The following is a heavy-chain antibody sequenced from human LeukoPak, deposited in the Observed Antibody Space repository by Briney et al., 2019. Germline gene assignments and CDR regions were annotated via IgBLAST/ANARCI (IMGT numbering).Heavy chain of an antibody. CDR2: IYTSGST. V-gene: IGHV4-61*02. J-gene: IGHJ4*02. CDR1: GGSISSGSYY. D-gene: IGHD6-13*01. Sequence: SETLSLTCTVSGGSISSGSYYWSWIRQPAGKGLEWIGRIYTSGSTNYNPSLKSRVTISVDTSKNQFSLKLSSVTAADTAVYYCARRQSSSWYYDYWGQGTLVTVSS. CDR3: ARRQSSSWYYDY.